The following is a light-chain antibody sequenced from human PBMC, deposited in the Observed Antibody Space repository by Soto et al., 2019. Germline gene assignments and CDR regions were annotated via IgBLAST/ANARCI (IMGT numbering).Light chain of an antibody. J-gene: IGKJ5*01. CDR2: GAS. Sequence: EIVLTQSPGTLSLSPGERATLSCRASQSVSSSYLAWYQQKPGQAPRLLIYGASSRATGIPDRFSGSGSGTDFTFTISRLEPEDFAVYYCQQYGSSPPEITFGQGTRLEIK. CDR3: QQYGSSPPEIT. V-gene: IGKV3-20*01. CDR1: QSVSSSY.